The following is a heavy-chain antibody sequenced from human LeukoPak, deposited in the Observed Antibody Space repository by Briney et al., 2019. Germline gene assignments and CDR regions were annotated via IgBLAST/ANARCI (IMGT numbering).Heavy chain of an antibody. CDR3: ARHGPANSFDF. D-gene: IGHD1/OR15-1a*01. CDR2: MYYSGTR. CDR1: GASIRPYY. J-gene: IGHJ4*02. Sequence: SETLSLTCSVSGASIRPYYWSWLRQSPGKGLEWIGSMYYSGTRNYNPSFTGRITISVDTSKNQFSLHLSSVTAADTAVYYCARHGPANSFDFWGRGNLVTVSS. V-gene: IGHV4-59*08.